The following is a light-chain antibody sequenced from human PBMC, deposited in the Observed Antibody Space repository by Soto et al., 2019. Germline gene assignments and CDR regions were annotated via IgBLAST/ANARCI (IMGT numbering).Light chain of an antibody. CDR1: QGISNS. V-gene: IGKV1-33*01. CDR2: DAS. J-gene: IGKJ3*01. CDR3: HQYNNDPFT. Sequence: DIQMTQSPSSLSASVGDTITITCRASQGISNSLNWYQLKPGEAPKLLIYDASNLATGVPSRVSGSGSGTHCTFTVSRLQTDDIATYYCHQYNNDPFTFGPGTKVDLK.